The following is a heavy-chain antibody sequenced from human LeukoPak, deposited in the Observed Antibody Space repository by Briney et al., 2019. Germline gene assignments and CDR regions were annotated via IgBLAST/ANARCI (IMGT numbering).Heavy chain of an antibody. CDR2: IPYDGSTK. CDR1: GFTFSNYG. CDR3: AKESGIRSYGAYFPH. D-gene: IGHD4-17*01. J-gene: IGHJ1*01. V-gene: IGHV3-30*18. Sequence: PGRSLRLSCAASGFTFSNYGMQWVRQAPGKGLEWVAVIPYDGSTKYYADSVKGRFTISRDDSKSTLYLQKNSVRAEDTAVYYCAKESGIRSYGAYFPHWAQGTLVTVSS.